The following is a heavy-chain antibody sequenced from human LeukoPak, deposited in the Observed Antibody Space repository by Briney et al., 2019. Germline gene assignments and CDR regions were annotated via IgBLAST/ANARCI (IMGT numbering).Heavy chain of an antibody. V-gene: IGHV1-2*02. Sequence: GASVKVSCKASGYTFTGYYMHWVRQAPGQGLEWMGWINPNSGGTNYAQKCQGRVTMTRDTSISTAYMELSRLRSDDTAVYYCARVGSGYSSGPFDYWGQGTLVTVSS. CDR2: INPNSGGT. J-gene: IGHJ4*02. CDR3: ARVGSGYSSGPFDY. CDR1: GYTFTGYY. D-gene: IGHD6-19*01.